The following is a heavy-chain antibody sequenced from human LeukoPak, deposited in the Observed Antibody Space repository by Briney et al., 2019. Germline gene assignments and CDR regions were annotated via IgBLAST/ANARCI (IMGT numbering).Heavy chain of an antibody. CDR3: ATYRQVLLPFES. D-gene: IGHD2-8*02. Sequence: GGSLRLSCAAYGFTFSTFAMIWVRQPPGKGLEWVSSIFPSGGEIHYADSVRGRFTISRDNSKSTLSLQMNSLRAEDTAIYYCATYRQVLLPFESWGQGTLVTVSS. CDR2: IFPSGGEI. V-gene: IGHV3-23*01. J-gene: IGHJ4*02. CDR1: GFTFSTFA.